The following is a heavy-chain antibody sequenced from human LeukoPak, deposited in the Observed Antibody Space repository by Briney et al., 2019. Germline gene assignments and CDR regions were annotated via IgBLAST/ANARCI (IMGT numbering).Heavy chain of an antibody. V-gene: IGHV5-51*01. J-gene: IGHJ4*02. CDR3: ARPFGSGYDSGFDY. Sequence: KVSCTASGYTFTSYWIAWVRQMPGKGLELMGIIYPGDSDTRYSPSFQGQVTISADKSISTAYVQWSSLKASDTAMYYCARPFGSGYDSGFDYWGQGTLVTVSS. D-gene: IGHD5-12*01. CDR1: GYTFTSYW. CDR2: IYPGDSDT.